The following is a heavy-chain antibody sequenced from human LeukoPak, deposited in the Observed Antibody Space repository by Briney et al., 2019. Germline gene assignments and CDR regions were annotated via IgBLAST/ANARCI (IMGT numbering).Heavy chain of an antibody. D-gene: IGHD3-9*01. CDR1: GGPISSSRYY. CDR3: ARKVYDILTGYFDY. CDR2: IYYSGST. J-gene: IGHJ4*02. V-gene: IGHV4-39*01. Sequence: SETLSLTCTVSGGPISSSRYYWGWIRQPPGKGLEWVGSIYYSGSTYYNPSLKSRVTISVDASKNQFSLKLSSVTAADTAVYYCARKVYDILTGYFDYWGQGTLVTVSS.